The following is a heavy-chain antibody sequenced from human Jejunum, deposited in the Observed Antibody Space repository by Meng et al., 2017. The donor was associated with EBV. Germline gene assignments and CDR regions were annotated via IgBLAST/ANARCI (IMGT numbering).Heavy chain of an antibody. CDR3: AGLRYSGYDRAFDY. CDR2: IYYSGST. D-gene: IGHD5-12*01. V-gene: IGHV4-61*01. Sequence: QRQLQRSGPGLWKPSETLSPTCTVPGGSLNMGNVYVSWIRQPPGKGLEWIGYIYYSGSTNYLPSLKSRVTISLDTSKNQFSLKLSSVTAADTAVYYCAGLRYSGYDRAFDYWGQGALVTVSS. J-gene: IGHJ4*02. CDR1: GGSLNMGNVY.